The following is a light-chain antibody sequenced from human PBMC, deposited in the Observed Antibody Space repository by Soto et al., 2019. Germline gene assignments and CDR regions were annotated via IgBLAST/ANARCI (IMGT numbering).Light chain of an antibody. CDR1: QSISSW. CDR3: QQYNSYNVWT. Sequence: DIQMTQSPSTLSASVGDRVTITCRASQSISSWLAWYQQKPGKAPKLLIYDASSLESGVPSRFSGSGSGTEFTLTISSPQPDDFATYYCQQYNSYNVWTFGQGTKVEIK. CDR2: DAS. J-gene: IGKJ1*01. V-gene: IGKV1-5*01.